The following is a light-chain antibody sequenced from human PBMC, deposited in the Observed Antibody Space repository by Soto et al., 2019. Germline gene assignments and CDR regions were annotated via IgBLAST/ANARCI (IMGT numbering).Light chain of an antibody. CDR3: QQYGSSST. CDR2: GAS. CDR1: QSVSSSY. V-gene: IGKV3-20*01. Sequence: EIVLTQSPGTLSLSPGERATLSCRASQSVSSSYLAWYQQKPGQAPRLLIYGASSSATGIPDRFSGSGSGTDFTITISRLEPEDFAEYYCQQYGSSSTFGPGTRLEIK. J-gene: IGKJ5*01.